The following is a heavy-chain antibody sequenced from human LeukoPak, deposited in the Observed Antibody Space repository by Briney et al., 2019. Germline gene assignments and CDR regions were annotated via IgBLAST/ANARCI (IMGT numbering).Heavy chain of an antibody. V-gene: IGHV3-9*01. CDR1: GFTFDDYA. CDR3: AKARSGGVIVPRYFDY. Sequence: GGSLRLSCAASGFTFDDYAMHWVRQAPGKGLEWVSGISWNSGSIGYADSVKGRFTISRDNAKNSLYLQMNSLSAEDTALYYCAKARSGGVIVPRYFDYWGQGTLVTVSS. J-gene: IGHJ4*02. CDR2: ISWNSGSI. D-gene: IGHD3-16*02.